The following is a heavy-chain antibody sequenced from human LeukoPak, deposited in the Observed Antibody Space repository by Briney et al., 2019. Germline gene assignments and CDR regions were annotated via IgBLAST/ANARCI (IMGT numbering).Heavy chain of an antibody. CDR1: GYTFTSYY. Sequence: ASVKVSCKASGYTFTSYYMHWVRQAPGQGLEWMGLINPSGGTTRYAQKFQGRVTMTRDLSTSTDYMELSSLRSDDTAVYFCARDNSVGDYAWWFDPWGQGTLVTVSS. CDR3: ARDNSVGDYAWWFDP. J-gene: IGHJ5*02. V-gene: IGHV1-46*01. CDR2: INPSGGTT. D-gene: IGHD1-26*01.